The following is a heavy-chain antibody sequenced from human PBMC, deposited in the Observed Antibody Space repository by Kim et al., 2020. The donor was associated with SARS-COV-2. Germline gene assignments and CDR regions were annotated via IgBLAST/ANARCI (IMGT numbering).Heavy chain of an antibody. CDR3: AKGPNTDY. CDR1: GFTFDDYA. Sequence: GGSLRLSCAASGFTFDDYAMHWVRQAPGKGLEWVSGISWNSGSIGYADSVKGRFTISRDNAKNSLYLQMNSLRAEDTALYYCAKGPNTDYWGQGTLVTVS. V-gene: IGHV3-9*01. J-gene: IGHJ4*02. CDR2: ISWNSGSI.